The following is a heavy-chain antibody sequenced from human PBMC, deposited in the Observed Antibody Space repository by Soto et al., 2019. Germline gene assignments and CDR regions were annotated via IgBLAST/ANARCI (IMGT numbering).Heavy chain of an antibody. CDR1: GFSIGDYD. J-gene: IGHJ6*01. CDR2: VGTSGEA. CDR3: TKGSPQVGGMDV. D-gene: IGHD3-10*01. Sequence: PGGSLRLCCASSGFSIGDYDMNWVRQVTGKGLEWVSSVGTSGEAYYSASVKGRFTISRESDYNSLILQMNTLTADDTAVYYCTKGSPQVGGMDVWGQGTTVTVSS. V-gene: IGHV3-13*01.